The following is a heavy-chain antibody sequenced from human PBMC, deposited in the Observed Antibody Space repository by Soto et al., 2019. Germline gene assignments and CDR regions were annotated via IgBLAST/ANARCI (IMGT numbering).Heavy chain of an antibody. V-gene: IGHV3-9*01. CDR1: GFTFDDYA. CDR2: ISWNSGSI. J-gene: IGHJ4*02. Sequence: EVQLVESGGGLVQPGRSLRLSCAASGFTFDDYAMHWIRQAPGKGLEWVSGISWNSGSIGYADSVKGRFTISRDNAKNSLYLQMNSLRAEDTALYYCAKDGEKGYWGQGTLVTVSS. CDR3: AKDGEKGY.